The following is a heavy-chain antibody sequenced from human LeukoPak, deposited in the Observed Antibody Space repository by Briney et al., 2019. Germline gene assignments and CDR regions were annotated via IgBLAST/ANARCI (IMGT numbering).Heavy chain of an antibody. Sequence: GGSLRLSCAASGFTFSTYSMNWVHQAPGKGLEWVSYISSSSSTIYYADSVKGRFTISRDNAENSLYLQMNSLGAEDTAVYYCARDDHYNYYYMDVWGKGTTVTVSS. CDR3: ARDDHYNYYYMDV. V-gene: IGHV3-48*01. CDR1: GFTFSTYS. CDR2: ISSSSSTI. J-gene: IGHJ6*03.